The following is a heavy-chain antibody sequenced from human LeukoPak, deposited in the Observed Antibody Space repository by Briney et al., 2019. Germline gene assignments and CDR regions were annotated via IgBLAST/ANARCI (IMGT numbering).Heavy chain of an antibody. CDR3: ARDLGFGELLFGY. V-gene: IGHV3-21*01. J-gene: IGHJ4*02. CDR2: ISSSSSYI. D-gene: IGHD3-10*01. Sequence: GGSLRLSCAASGFSFSSYWMTWVRQAPGKGLEWVSSISSSSSYIYYADSVKGRFTISRDNAKNSLYLQMNSLRAEDTAVYYCARDLGFGELLFGYWGQGTLVTVSS. CDR1: GFSFSSYW.